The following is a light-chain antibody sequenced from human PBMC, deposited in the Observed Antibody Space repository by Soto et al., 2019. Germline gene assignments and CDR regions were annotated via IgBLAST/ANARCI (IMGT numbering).Light chain of an antibody. CDR2: EVS. Sequence: QSVLTQPASVSGSPGQTITISCTGTSSDVGGYNYVSWYQQRPGKAPKLLIYEVSNRPSGVSTRFSGSKSGNTASLTISGLQAEDEADYYCSSYTSSSTVVFGGGTKVTVL. CDR1: SSDVGGYNY. J-gene: IGLJ2*01. CDR3: SSYTSSSTVV. V-gene: IGLV2-14*01.